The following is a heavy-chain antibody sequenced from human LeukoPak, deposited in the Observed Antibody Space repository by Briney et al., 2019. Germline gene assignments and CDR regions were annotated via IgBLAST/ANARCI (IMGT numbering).Heavy chain of an antibody. D-gene: IGHD3-22*01. CDR3: ARDDYYDSSGYYGDWYFDL. CDR2: IYTSGST. Sequence: PSQTLSLTCTVSGGSISSGSYYWSWIRQPAGKGLEWIGRIYTSGSTNYNPSLKSRVTISVDTSKNQFSLKLSSVTAVDTAVYYCARDDYYDSSGYYGDWYFDLWGRGTLVTVSS. J-gene: IGHJ2*01. V-gene: IGHV4-61*02. CDR1: GGSISSGSYY.